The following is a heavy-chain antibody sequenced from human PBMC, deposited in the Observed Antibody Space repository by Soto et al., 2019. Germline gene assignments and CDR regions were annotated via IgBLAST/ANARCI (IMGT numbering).Heavy chain of an antibody. J-gene: IGHJ6*04. V-gene: IGHV2-5*02. CDR1: GFSLSTSGVG. CDR2: IYWDDDK. D-gene: IGHD3-16*01. CDR3: ALINFVWGITVFKKQKDV. Sequence: SGPTLVNPTQTLTLTCTFSGFSLSTSGVGVGWIRQPPGKALEWLALIYWDDDKRYSPSLKSRLTITKDTSKNQVVLTMTNMELGDTAKFYCALINFVWGITVFKKQKDVWGKGTTVTVSA.